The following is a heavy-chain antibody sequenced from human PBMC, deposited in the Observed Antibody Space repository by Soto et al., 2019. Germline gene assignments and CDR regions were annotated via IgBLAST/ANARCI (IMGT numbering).Heavy chain of an antibody. V-gene: IGHV4-31*03. CDR2: IYYSGST. D-gene: IGHD3-16*01. CDR1: GGSINSVNYY. J-gene: IGHJ4*02. Sequence: QVQLQESGPGLVQPSQTLSLTCSVSGGSINSVNYYWSWIRQHPGKGLEWIGYIYYSGSTHYNPSLKSRVTISVDTSENEFSLKLSSVTAADTAGYYCAREGGDGVDYWGQGTLVTVSS. CDR3: AREGGDGVDY.